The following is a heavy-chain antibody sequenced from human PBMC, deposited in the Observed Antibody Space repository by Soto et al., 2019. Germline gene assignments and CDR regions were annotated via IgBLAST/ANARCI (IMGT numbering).Heavy chain of an antibody. V-gene: IGHV4-39*01. CDR1: GGSISSSNNH. J-gene: IGHJ4*02. CDR2: ITYGGTT. CDR3: ARRNYPYYFDY. D-gene: IGHD3-10*01. Sequence: SETLSLTCTVSGGSISSSNNHWGWIRQPPGKGLEWIAIITYGGTTYYNPSLKSRVTISADTSKNQFSLHLSSVTAAETAIYYCARRNYPYYFDYWGQGIQVTVS.